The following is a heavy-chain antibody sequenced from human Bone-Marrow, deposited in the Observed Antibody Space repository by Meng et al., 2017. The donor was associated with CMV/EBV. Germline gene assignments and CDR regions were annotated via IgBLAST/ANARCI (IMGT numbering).Heavy chain of an antibody. CDR3: ARSPPNIFGLIGAFDI. D-gene: IGHD3/OR15-3a*01. CDR2: INPNSGGT. V-gene: IGHV1-2*02. Sequence: ASVKVSCKASGYRLTAHYIHWVRKAPGQGLEWMGWINPNSGGTNYAQKFQGRVTMTRDTSISTAYMELSRLRSDDTAVYYCARSPPNIFGLIGAFDIWGQGTMVTVSS. J-gene: IGHJ3*02. CDR1: GYRLTAHY.